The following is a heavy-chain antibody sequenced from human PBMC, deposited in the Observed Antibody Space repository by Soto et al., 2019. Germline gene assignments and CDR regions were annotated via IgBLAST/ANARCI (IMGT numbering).Heavy chain of an antibody. CDR3: AYLGYCTNGVCYNGMDV. D-gene: IGHD2-8*01. V-gene: IGHV1-18*04. CDR2: ISAYNGNT. J-gene: IGHJ6*02. Sequence: ASVKVSCKASGYTFTSYGISWVRQAPGQGLEWMGWISAYNGNTNYAQKLQGRVTMTTDTSTSTAYMGLRSLRSDDTAVYYCAYLGYCTNGVCYNGMDVWGQGTTVTVS. CDR1: GYTFTSYG.